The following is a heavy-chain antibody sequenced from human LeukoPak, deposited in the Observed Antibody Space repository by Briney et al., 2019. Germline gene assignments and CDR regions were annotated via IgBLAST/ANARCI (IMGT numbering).Heavy chain of an antibody. CDR2: TYYRSKLYN. D-gene: IGHD6-19*01. V-gene: IGHV6-1*01. J-gene: IGHJ4*02. CDR3: ARDHGSGWYSYLDD. CDR1: GDIVSSNSAA. Sequence: SQTLSLTCALSGDIVSSNSAAWHWIRQSPSRGLEWLERTYYRSKLYNDYAVSVKSRITINPDTSKNQFSLQLNSVTPEDTAVYYCARDHGSGWYSYLDDWSQGTLVTVSS.